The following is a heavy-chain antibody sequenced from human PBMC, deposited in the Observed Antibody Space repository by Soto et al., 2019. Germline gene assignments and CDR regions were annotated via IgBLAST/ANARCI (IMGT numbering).Heavy chain of an antibody. D-gene: IGHD1-26*01. J-gene: IGHJ4*02. CDR3: AAEGGASRCEY. CDR1: GGSISSGDYY. CDR2: IYYSGST. V-gene: IGHV4-30-4*01. Sequence: PSETLSLTCTVSGGSISSGDYYWSWIRQPPGKGLEWIGYIYYSGSTYYNPSLKSRVTISVDTSKNQFSLKLSSVTAADTAVYYCAAEGGASRCEYWGQGTLVTVSS.